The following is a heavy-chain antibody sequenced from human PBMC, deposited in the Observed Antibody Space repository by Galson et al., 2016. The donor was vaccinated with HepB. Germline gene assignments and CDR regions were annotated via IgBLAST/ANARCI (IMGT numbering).Heavy chain of an antibody. V-gene: IGHV2-5*02. D-gene: IGHD3-10*01. CDR1: GFSLNRYGVG. J-gene: IGHJ6*02. Sequence: PALVKPTQTLTLTCTFSGFSLNRYGVGVGWMRQSPGRAPEWLALIYWDDDKEYNPSLESRLSITKDTSRSQVVLKVTNMDPVDTATYFWAHSRRVHGVQGRTVYYVIDVWGQGTTVTVSS. CDR2: IYWDDDK. CDR3: AHSRRVHGVQGRTVYYVIDV.